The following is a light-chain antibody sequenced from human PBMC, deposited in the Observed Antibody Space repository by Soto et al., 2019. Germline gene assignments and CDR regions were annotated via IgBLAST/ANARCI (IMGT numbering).Light chain of an antibody. Sequence: DIQMTQSPSTLSAFVGDRVTITCRASQSISSWLAWYQQKPGKAPKLLIYDASSLESGVPSRFSGSGSGTEFTLTISSLQPDDFATYYCQQYNSYPRTFGQGTKVDSK. V-gene: IGKV1-5*01. CDR1: QSISSW. CDR2: DAS. CDR3: QQYNSYPRT. J-gene: IGKJ1*01.